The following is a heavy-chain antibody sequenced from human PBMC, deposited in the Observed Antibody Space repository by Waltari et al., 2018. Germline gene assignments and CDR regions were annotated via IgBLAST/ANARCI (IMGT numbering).Heavy chain of an antibody. V-gene: IGHV1-2*02. J-gene: IGHJ4*02. CDR3: ARAPVYTSGWYYFNY. CDR2: INPNSGGT. CDR1: ETTFTDYH. Sequence: QVHLVQSGAEVKKPGASVTVSCKASETTFTDYHIHWVRQAPGQGLEWMGWINPNSGGTNFAQKFQGRVSMTRDTSITTAYLELSRLRSDDTAFYYCARAPVYTSGWYYFNYWGQGSLVTVSS. D-gene: IGHD6-19*01.